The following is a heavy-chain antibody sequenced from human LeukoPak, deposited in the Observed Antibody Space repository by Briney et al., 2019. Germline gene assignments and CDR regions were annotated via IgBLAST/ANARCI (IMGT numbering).Heavy chain of an antibody. D-gene: IGHD3-22*01. J-gene: IGHJ3*02. V-gene: IGHV3-23*01. CDR3: AKDVFSSSYFDPRTIGGAFDI. Sequence: GGSLRLSCAASRFTFSSYAMNWVRQAPGKGLEWVSAISGSGGSTFYADSVKGRFTISRDNSKRTLYLQMNSLGAEDTAVYYCAKDVFSSSYFDPRTIGGAFDIWGQGTVVTVSS. CDR2: ISGSGGST. CDR1: RFTFSSYA.